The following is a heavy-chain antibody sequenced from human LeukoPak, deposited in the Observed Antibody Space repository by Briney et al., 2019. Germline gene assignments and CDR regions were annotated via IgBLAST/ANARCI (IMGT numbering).Heavy chain of an antibody. V-gene: IGHV3-74*01. CDR3: ARGYYDMDV. CDR1: GFTFSSYW. Sequence: GGSLRLSCAASGFTFSSYWMDWVRQAPGQGLVRVSRIKSDGSTTSYADPVKGRFTISRDNAKNTVYLQMSSLRAEDTAVYYCARGYYDMDVWGQGTTVTVSS. CDR2: IKSDGSTT. J-gene: IGHJ6*02.